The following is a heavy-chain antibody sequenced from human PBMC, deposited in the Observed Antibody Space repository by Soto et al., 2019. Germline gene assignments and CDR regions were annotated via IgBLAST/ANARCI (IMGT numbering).Heavy chain of an antibody. J-gene: IGHJ4*02. CDR2: INPNSGGT. Sequence: ASVKVSCKASGYTFTGYYMHWVRQAPGQGLEWMGWINPNSGGTNYAQKFQGWVTMTRDTSISTAYMKLSRLRSDDTAVYYCARHRYNWNYVDYWGQGTLVTVSS. CDR1: GYTFTGYY. D-gene: IGHD1-20*01. CDR3: ARHRYNWNYVDY. V-gene: IGHV1-2*04.